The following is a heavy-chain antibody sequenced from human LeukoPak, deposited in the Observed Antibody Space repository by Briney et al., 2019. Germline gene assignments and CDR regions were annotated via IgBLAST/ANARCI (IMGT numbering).Heavy chain of an antibody. V-gene: IGHV4-4*07. J-gene: IGHJ4*02. CDR2: IYTSGST. CDR3: ARDRDYYGPLDY. CDR1: GGSISSYY. Sequence: SETLSLTCTVSGGSISSYYWSWIRQPAGKGPEWIGRIYTSGSTNYNPSLKSRVTMSVDTSKNQFSLKLSSVTAADTAVYYCARDRDYYGPLDYWGQGTLVTVSS. D-gene: IGHD3-10*01.